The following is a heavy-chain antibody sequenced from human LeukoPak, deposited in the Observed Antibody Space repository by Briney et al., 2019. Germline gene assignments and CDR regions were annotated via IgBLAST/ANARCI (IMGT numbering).Heavy chain of an antibody. CDR3: ARNDSSAYDY. CDR2: ISAYNGYA. CDR1: GYTFTSYG. J-gene: IGHJ4*02. Sequence: ASVKVSCKASGYTFTSYGISWVRQAPGQGLEWMGWISAYNGYAKYAQNVQGRGTMTTDTSTSTAYMDLRSLRSDDTAVYYCARNDSSAYDYWGQGTLVTVSS. D-gene: IGHD2-15*01. V-gene: IGHV1-18*01.